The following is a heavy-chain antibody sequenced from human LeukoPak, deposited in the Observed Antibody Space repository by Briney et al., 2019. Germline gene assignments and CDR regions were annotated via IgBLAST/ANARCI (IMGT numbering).Heavy chain of an antibody. CDR3: ARLLRPGGRKGDAFDI. V-gene: IGHV4-59*08. D-gene: IGHD1-26*01. CDR1: GGSISGHH. Sequence: SQTLSLTCTVSGGSISGHHRTWIRQPPGTGLEWIGYFYDSGDFNYNPSLKSRVTIWMDMSNNQFSLTMSSVTAADTAMYYCARLLRPGGRKGDAFDIWGQGTLVTVSS. CDR2: FYDSGDF. J-gene: IGHJ3*02.